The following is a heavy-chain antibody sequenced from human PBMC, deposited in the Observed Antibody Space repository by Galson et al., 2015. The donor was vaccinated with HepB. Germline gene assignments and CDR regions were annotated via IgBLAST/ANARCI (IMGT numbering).Heavy chain of an antibody. CDR3: AGTSSGWYHYFDY. D-gene: IGHD6-19*01. Sequence: SLRLSCAASGFTVSSNYMSWVRQAPGKGLEWVSVIYSGGSTYYADSVKGRFTISRDNSKNTLYLQMNSLRAEDTAVYYCAGTSSGWYHYFDYWGQGTLVTVSS. CDR2: IYSGGST. J-gene: IGHJ4*02. V-gene: IGHV3-66*01. CDR1: GFTVSSNY.